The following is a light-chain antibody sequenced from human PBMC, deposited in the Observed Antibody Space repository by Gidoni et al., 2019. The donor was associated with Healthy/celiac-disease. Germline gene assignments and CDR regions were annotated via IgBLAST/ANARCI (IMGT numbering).Light chain of an antibody. CDR3: SSYTSSSTLDVV. V-gene: IGLV2-14*01. CDR1: SSDVGGYNY. J-gene: IGLJ2*01. Sequence: QSALTQPASVSVSPGQSITISCTGTSSDVGGYNYVSWYQQHPGKAPKLMIYDVSTRPSGVSNRFSGSKSGNTASRTISGLQAEDEADYYCSSYTSSSTLDVVFGGGTKLTVL. CDR2: DVS.